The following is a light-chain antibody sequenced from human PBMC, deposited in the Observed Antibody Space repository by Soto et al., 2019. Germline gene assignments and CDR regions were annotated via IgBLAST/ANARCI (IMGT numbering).Light chain of an antibody. V-gene: IGKV1-33*01. CDR1: QDISNY. J-gene: IGKJ4*01. Sequence: DIQMTQSPSSLSAFVGDRVTITCQASQDISNYLNWYQQKPGKAPKFLIYDASNLEIGVPSRFSGSGSGTDFTLTISSLQPEDFATYYCQQFDSLPLTVGGGTKVEIK. CDR2: DAS. CDR3: QQFDSLPLT.